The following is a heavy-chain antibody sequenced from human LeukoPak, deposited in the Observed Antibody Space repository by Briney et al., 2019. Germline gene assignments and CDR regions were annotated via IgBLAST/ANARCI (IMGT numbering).Heavy chain of an antibody. J-gene: IGHJ3*02. CDR3: ARHSFSHDAFDI. Sequence: GASVKVSCKASEGTFSSYAISWVRQAPGQGLEWMGGIIPIFGTANYAQKFQGRVTITTDESTSTAYMELSSLRSEDTAVYYCARHSFSHDAFDIWGQGTMVTVSS. D-gene: IGHD2/OR15-2a*01. V-gene: IGHV1-69*05. CDR2: IIPIFGTA. CDR1: EGTFSSYA.